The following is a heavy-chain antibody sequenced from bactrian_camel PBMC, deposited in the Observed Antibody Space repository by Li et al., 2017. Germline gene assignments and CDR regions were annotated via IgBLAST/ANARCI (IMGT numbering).Heavy chain of an antibody. CDR3: AALNSTYGGRFGWCKDF. D-gene: IGHD6*01. Sequence: HVQLVESGGGSVQTGESLSLSCTYSTWPSRTVCMGWFRQDPGKEREGVAGIESDGSTSYADSVKGRFTLSHDRSKNTMYLQMNNLKTDDTGVYYCAALNSTYGGRFGWCKDFRGQGTQVTVS. CDR1: TWPSRTVC. CDR2: IESDGST. V-gene: IGHV3S53*01. J-gene: IGHJ4*01.